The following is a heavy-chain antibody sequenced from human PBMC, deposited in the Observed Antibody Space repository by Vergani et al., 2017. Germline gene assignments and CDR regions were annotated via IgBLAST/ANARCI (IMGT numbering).Heavy chain of an antibody. CDR2: INTDNGYT. J-gene: IGHJ4*02. D-gene: IGHD3-22*01. CDR3: ARVFHYYDTSGYPSMHYYFDY. V-gene: IGHV1-18*01. CDR1: GYSFTNYG. Sequence: QVQLVQSGVEVKKPGASVKVSCKTSGYSFTNYGISWVRQAPGQGLEWMGWINTDNGYTKDAQKFQGRVTMTTDTSTSTAYMELRSLRSDDTAVYYCARVFHYYDTSGYPSMHYYFDYWGQGTLFTVSS.